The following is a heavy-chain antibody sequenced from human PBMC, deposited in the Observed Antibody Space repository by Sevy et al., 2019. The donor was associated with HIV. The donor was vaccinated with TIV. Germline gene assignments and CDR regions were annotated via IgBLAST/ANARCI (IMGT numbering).Heavy chain of an antibody. D-gene: IGHD2-15*01. V-gene: IGHV3-21*01. J-gene: IGHJ4*02. Sequence: GGSLRLSCVVSGFTFSKYPMNWVRQAPGKGLEWVSSISSSSNYIYYGDSVKGRFTNSRDNAQNSLYLQMNSLRADDTAVYYCVRDGGCSSCSCLLYFDYWGQGILVTVSS. CDR3: VRDGGCSSCSCLLYFDY. CDR2: ISSSSNYI. CDR1: GFTFSKYP.